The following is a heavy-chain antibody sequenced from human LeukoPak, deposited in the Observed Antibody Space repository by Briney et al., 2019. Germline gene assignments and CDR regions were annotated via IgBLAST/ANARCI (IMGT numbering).Heavy chain of an antibody. V-gene: IGHV4-38-2*02. D-gene: IGHD4-17*01. CDR1: GYSISSGYY. J-gene: IGHJ4*02. Sequence: SETLSLTCTVSGYSISSGYYWGWIRQPPGKGLEWIGSIYHSGSTYYNPSLKSRVTISVDTSKNQFSLKLSSVTAADTAVYYCAARPPSGDYVSTFDYWGQGTLVTVSS. CDR3: AARPPSGDYVSTFDY. CDR2: IYHSGST.